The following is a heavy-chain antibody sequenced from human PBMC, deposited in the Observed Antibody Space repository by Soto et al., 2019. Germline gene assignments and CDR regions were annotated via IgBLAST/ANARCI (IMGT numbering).Heavy chain of an antibody. V-gene: IGHV3-23*01. J-gene: IGHJ4*02. CDR3: VKDGIRKDDY. CDR1: GFSISDYA. CDR2: ISDSGIRT. Sequence: DVQLLESGGGFIQPGGSLRLSCSASGFSISDYAMSWVRQAPGKGLEWVSSISDSGIRTFYRDAVKGRFAISRDTSKNTVYLQMNNLGVGDTALYYCVKDGIRKDDYWCPWTMVTVSS.